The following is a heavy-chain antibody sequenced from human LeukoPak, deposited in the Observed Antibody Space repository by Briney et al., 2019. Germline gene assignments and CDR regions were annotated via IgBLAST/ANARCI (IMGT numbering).Heavy chain of an antibody. CDR2: IYYRGGT. D-gene: IGHD2-15*01. CDR3: ASQGSGGSYYYYMDV. CDR1: GGSISSSYY. Sequence: SETLSLTCTVSGGSISSSYYWGWIRHPPGKGLEWSGSIYYRGGTYYNPSLKSRVTISVDASKNQFSPKLSSVTAADTAVFYCASQGSGGSYYYYMDVWGKGTTVTVSS. V-gene: IGHV4-39*01. J-gene: IGHJ6*03.